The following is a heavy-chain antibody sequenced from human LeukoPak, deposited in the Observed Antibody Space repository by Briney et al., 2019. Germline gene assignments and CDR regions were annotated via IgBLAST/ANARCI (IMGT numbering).Heavy chain of an antibody. CDR2: ISYDGSNE. CDR3: AKSHGNFDY. CDR1: GFTFSSYG. D-gene: IGHD1-14*01. Sequence: GGSLRLSCAASGFTFSSYGMHWVRQAPGKGLEWVAVISYDGSNEYYADSVKGRFTISRDNSKNTLYLQMNSLRAEDTAVYYCAKSHGNFDYWGQGTLVTVSS. J-gene: IGHJ4*02. V-gene: IGHV3-30*18.